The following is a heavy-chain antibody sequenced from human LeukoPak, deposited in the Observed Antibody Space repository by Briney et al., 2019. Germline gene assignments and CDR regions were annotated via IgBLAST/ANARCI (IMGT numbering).Heavy chain of an antibody. CDR3: ATRRASKFYFDY. CDR2: IYYSGSI. Sequence: SGTLSLTCTVSGGSINSGDYYWSWIRQHPGKGLEWIGHIYYSGSIYFNPSLKSRVTISVDVSKDQFSLKLSSVTAADTAVYYCATRRASKFYFDYWGQGTLVTVSS. CDR1: GGSINSGDYY. D-gene: IGHD3-10*01. J-gene: IGHJ4*02. V-gene: IGHV4-31*03.